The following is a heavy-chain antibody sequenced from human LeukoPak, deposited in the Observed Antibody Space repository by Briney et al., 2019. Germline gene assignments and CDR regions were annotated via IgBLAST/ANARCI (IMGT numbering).Heavy chain of an antibody. CDR3: ATDTGSYRGLES. D-gene: IGHD3-16*02. V-gene: IGHV3-7*05. Sequence: PGGSLKLSCAASGFTFSNYWMNWVRQAPGKGLEWVANINRDGSEKYYVDSVKGRFIVSRDNAKNSVYLQMNSLRAEDTAMYYCATDTGSYRGLESWGRGTLVTVSS. CDR2: INRDGSEK. CDR1: GFTFSNYW. J-gene: IGHJ4*02.